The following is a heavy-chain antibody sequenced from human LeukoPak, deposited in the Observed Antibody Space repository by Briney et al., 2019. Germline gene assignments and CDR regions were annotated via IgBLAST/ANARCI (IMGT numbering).Heavy chain of an antibody. CDR1: GGSFSGYY. CDR2: INHSGST. D-gene: IGHD3-3*01. V-gene: IGHV4-34*01. CDR3: ARSGAYYDFWSGNYYYYYMDV. J-gene: IGHJ6*03. Sequence: SETLSLTCAVYGGSFSGYYWSWIRQPPGKGLEWVGEINHSGSTNYNPSLKSRVTISVDTSKNQFSLKLSSVTAADTAMYYCARSGAYYDFWSGNYYYYYMDVWGKGTTVTVSS.